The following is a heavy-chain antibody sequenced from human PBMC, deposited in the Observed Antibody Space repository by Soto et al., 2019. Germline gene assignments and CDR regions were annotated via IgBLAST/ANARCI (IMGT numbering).Heavy chain of an antibody. CDR3: ARVSEYSSGWFDY. CDR2: IYYSGST. CDR1: GGSISSGDYY. J-gene: IGHJ4*02. D-gene: IGHD6-19*01. V-gene: IGHV4-30-4*01. Sequence: PSETLSLTCTVSGGSISSGDYYWSWIRQPPGKGLEWIGYIYYSGSTYYNPSLKSRVTISVDTSKNQFSLKLSSVTAADTAVYYCARVSEYSSGWFDYWGQGTRVSVSS.